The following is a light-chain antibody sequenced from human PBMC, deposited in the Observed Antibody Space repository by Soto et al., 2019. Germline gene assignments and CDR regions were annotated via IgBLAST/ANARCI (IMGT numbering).Light chain of an antibody. CDR1: SGHSSYA. CDR2: LNSDGSH. Sequence: QLVLTQSPSASASLGASVKLTCTLSSGHSSYAIAWHQQQSEKGPRYLMKLNSDGSHSKGDGIPDRFSGSSSGAERYLIISSLQSEDEADYYCQTWGTGIHVVFGGGTKLTVL. J-gene: IGLJ2*01. CDR3: QTWGTGIHVV. V-gene: IGLV4-69*01.